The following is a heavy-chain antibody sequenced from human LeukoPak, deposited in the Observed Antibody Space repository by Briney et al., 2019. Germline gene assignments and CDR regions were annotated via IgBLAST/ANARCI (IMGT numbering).Heavy chain of an antibody. V-gene: IGHV3-43D*03. D-gene: IGHD3-22*01. Sequence: GGSLRLSCAASGFTFDDYAMHWVRQAPGRGLHWVSLISWDGGDTYYADSVKGRFTISRDNSRNSLYLHMYSLRAEDTGLYYCAKGDSSGYAPHFDYWGQGTLVTVSS. CDR3: AKGDSSGYAPHFDY. CDR2: ISWDGGDT. CDR1: GFTFDDYA. J-gene: IGHJ4*02.